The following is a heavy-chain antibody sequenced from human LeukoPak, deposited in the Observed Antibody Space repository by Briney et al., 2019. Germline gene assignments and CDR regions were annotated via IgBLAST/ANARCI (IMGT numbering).Heavy chain of an antibody. D-gene: IGHD2-2*01. CDR2: INLSGGST. J-gene: IGHJ4*02. CDR1: GYTFTSYH. Sequence: GASVKVSCKASGYTFTSYHMHWVRQAPGQGLEWMGKINLSGGSTTYAQKFQGRVTMTRDTSTSTVYMELRSLRSDDTAVYYCAIVVVPADNDYWGQGTLVTVSS. V-gene: IGHV1-46*03. CDR3: AIVVVPADNDY.